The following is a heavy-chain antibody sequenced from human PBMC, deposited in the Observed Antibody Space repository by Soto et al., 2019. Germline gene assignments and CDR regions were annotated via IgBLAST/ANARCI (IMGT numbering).Heavy chain of an antibody. CDR1: GFTFSSYA. J-gene: IGHJ6*02. D-gene: IGHD6-19*01. V-gene: IGHV3-23*01. CDR2: ISGSGGST. CDR3: AKGYSSGWYVYYYYGMDV. Sequence: GGSLRLSCAASGFTFSSYAMSWVRQAPGKGLEWVSAISGSGGSTYYADSVKGRFTISRDNSKTTLYLQMNSLRADDTAVYYCAKGYSSGWYVYYYYGMDVWGQGTTVTVSS.